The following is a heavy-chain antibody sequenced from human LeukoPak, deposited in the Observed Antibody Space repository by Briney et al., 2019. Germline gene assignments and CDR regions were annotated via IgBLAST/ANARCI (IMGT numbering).Heavy chain of an antibody. CDR2: INPNSGGT. V-gene: IGHV1-2*02. J-gene: IGHJ4*02. CDR3: ARSSRYEDYGGNPLGLFLDY. CDR1: GYTLTGYY. D-gene: IGHD4-23*01. Sequence: GASVKVSCKASGYTLTGYYMHWVRQAPGQGLEWMGWINPNSGGTNYAQKFQGRVTMTRDTSISTAYMELSRLRSDDTAVYYCARSSRYEDYGGNPLGLFLDYWGQGTLVTVSS.